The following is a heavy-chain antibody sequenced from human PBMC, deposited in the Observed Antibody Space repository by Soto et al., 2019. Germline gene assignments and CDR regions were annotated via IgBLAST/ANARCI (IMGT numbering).Heavy chain of an antibody. Sequence: QVQLVQSGAEVKKPGASVKVSCKASGYTFTSYGISWVRQAPGQGLEWMGWISAYNGNTNYAQKLQGRVTMTTDTSTSTAYMELRSLRSDDTAVYYCARDPADHNDYYYYGMDVWGQGTTVTVSS. J-gene: IGHJ6*02. CDR1: GYTFTSYG. CDR3: ARDPADHNDYYYYGMDV. CDR2: ISAYNGNT. D-gene: IGHD2-21*01. V-gene: IGHV1-18*01.